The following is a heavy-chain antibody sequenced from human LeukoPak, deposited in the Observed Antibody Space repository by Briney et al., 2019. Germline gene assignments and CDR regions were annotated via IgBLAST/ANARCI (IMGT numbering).Heavy chain of an antibody. V-gene: IGHV4-59*01. CDR3: AKGAGGFSYYNWFDP. CDR1: DDSITMYY. J-gene: IGHJ5*02. D-gene: IGHD5-18*01. CDR2: VDHTGST. Sequence: SETLSLTCTVSDDSITMYYWTWIRQPPGKGLEWIGYVDHTGSTKFNPSLNGRVSISRDTSNNFFSLRLRSVTAADTAVYFCAKGAGGFSYYNWFDPWGQGTLVTVSS.